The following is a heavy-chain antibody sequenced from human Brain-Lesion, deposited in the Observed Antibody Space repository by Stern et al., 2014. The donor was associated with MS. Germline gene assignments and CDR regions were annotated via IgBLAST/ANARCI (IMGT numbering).Heavy chain of an antibody. CDR1: GYIFTGYY. J-gene: IGHJ6*02. Sequence: VHLVESGAEVKKPGASVKVSCKTSGYIFTGYYIHWVRQAPGQGLEWMAWINPNTGGTTYAQKFQGRVPMSRDTSISTAYVELSSLTSDDTAVYYCARDQRGITIFGVVTDYYYLGMDVWGQGTTVTVSS. CDR3: ARDQRGITIFGVVTDYYYLGMDV. CDR2: INPNTGGT. D-gene: IGHD3-3*01. V-gene: IGHV1-2*02.